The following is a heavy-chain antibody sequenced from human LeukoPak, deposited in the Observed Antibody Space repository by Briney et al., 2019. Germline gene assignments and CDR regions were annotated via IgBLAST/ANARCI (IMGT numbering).Heavy chain of an antibody. D-gene: IGHD3-22*01. Sequence: SETLSLTCAVYGGSFSGYYWSWIRQPPGKGLEWIGYIYYSGSTNYNPSLKSRVTISVDTSKNQFSLKLSSVTAADTAVYYCARGRIYYDSSGYYFDYWGQGTLVTVSS. J-gene: IGHJ4*02. CDR1: GGSFSGYY. V-gene: IGHV4-59*01. CDR2: IYYSGST. CDR3: ARGRIYYDSSGYYFDY.